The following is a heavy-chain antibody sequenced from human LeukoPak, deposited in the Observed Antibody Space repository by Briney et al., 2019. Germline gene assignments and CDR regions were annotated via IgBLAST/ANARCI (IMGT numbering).Heavy chain of an antibody. Sequence: GGSLGLSCAASGFFFTSYAKSWVRQAPGKGLEWVSAITGSGGTKYYADSVKGRFTISRDSSKNTLFLQMNSLRAEDTAVYSCAKDLAPFTNAWYAFDYWGRGILVTVSS. CDR3: AKDLAPFTNAWYAFDY. D-gene: IGHD6-13*01. CDR2: ITGSGGTK. J-gene: IGHJ4*02. V-gene: IGHV3-23*01. CDR1: GFFFTSYA.